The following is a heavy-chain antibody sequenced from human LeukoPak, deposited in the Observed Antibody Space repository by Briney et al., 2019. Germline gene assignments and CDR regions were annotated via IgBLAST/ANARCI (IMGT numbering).Heavy chain of an antibody. V-gene: IGHV3-11*01. J-gene: IGHJ4*02. D-gene: IGHD6-13*01. CDR1: GFSFKDHY. Sequence: GGSLRLSCAASGFSFKDHYYSWIRQAPGKGLEWVSFINVNGGAMYYADFVKGRFTISRQNAQNSVYLEMNSLRDEDTAVYYCARGPRILAAGSYFFDYWGRGSLVTVSS. CDR2: INVNGGAM. CDR3: ARGPRILAAGSYFFDY.